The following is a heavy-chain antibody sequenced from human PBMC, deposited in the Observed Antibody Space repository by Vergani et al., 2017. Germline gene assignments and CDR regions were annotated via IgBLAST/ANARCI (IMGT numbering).Heavy chain of an antibody. Sequence: EVQLLESGGGLVQPGGSLRLSCAASGFTFSSYAMSWVRQAPGKGLEWVSAISGSGGSTYYADSVKGRFTISRDNSKNTLYLQMNSLRAEDTAVYYCASAFVSYYGMDVWGQGTTVTVSS. J-gene: IGHJ6*02. CDR2: ISGSGGST. V-gene: IGHV3-23*01. CDR3: ASAFVSYYGMDV. CDR1: GFTFSSYA.